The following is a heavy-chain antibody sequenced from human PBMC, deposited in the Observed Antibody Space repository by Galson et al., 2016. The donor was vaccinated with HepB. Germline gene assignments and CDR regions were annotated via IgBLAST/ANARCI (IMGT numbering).Heavy chain of an antibody. Sequence: SLRLSCAASGFNFSAIWMSWVRQAPGKGLEWVANINQAGGETYYVDSVKGRFTISRDNANNSLYLQMNSMSAEDTAVYYCARYVNPTCYGSGTYFDANDIWGQGTMVTVSS. CDR2: INQAGGET. D-gene: IGHD3-10*01. CDR3: ARYVNPTCYGSGTYFDANDI. J-gene: IGHJ3*02. V-gene: IGHV3-7*03. CDR1: GFNFSAIW.